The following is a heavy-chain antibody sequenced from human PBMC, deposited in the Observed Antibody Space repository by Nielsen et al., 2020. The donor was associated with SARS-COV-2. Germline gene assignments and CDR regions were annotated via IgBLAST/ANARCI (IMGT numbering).Heavy chain of an antibody. Sequence: ETLSLTCAASGFTFSSYWMHWVRQAPGKGLVWVSRINSDGSDTSYADAVKGRITISRDNAKNTLSLQMNSLRAEDTALYYCARGGFSAYSPFDPWGQGTLVTVSS. CDR2: INSDGSDT. V-gene: IGHV3-74*01. CDR1: GFTFSSYW. CDR3: ARGGFSAYSPFDP. J-gene: IGHJ5*02. D-gene: IGHD5-12*01.